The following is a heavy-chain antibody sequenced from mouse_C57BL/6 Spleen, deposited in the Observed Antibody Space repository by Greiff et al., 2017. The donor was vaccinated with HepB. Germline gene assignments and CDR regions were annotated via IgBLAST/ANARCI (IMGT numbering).Heavy chain of an antibody. CDR1: GYAFSSYW. CDR3: ASEGAGTIYFDY. D-gene: IGHD4-1*01. CDR2: IYPGDGDT. Sequence: QVQLKQSGAELVKPGASVKISCKASGYAFSSYWMNWVKQRPGKGLEWIGQIYPGDGDTNYNGKFKGKATLTADKSSSTAYMQLSSLTSEDSAVYFCASEGAGTIYFDYWGQGTTLTVSS. V-gene: IGHV1-80*01. J-gene: IGHJ2*01.